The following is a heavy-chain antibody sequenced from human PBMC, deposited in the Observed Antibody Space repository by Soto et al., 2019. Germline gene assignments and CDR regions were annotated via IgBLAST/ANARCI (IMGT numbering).Heavy chain of an antibody. CDR1: ESTVSRDW. D-gene: IGHD1-26*01. CDR3: SGGVGDAF. Sequence: EVHLVESGGGLVQTGGSLRLSCAIFESTVSRDWMNWVRQAPGKGLEWVAHINQDGSEKYYVDSVKGRFTISRDNAKKSLYLQITSLRPANTAIYYFSGGVGDAFWGQGTLVTVSS. J-gene: IGHJ4*02. CDR2: INQDGSEK. V-gene: IGHV3-7*04.